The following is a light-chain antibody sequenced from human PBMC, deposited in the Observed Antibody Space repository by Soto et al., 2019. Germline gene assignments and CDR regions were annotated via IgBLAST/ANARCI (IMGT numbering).Light chain of an antibody. CDR2: GAS. V-gene: IGKV3-20*01. Sequence: EIVLTQSPGTLSLSPWERATLSCRASQVFSSSYLAWYQQKPGQAPRLLIYGASGRATGIPDRFSGSGSGTDFTLTISRLEPEDFAVYYCQQYGSSPMYTFGQGTKLEIK. J-gene: IGKJ2*01. CDR1: QVFSSSY. CDR3: QQYGSSPMYT.